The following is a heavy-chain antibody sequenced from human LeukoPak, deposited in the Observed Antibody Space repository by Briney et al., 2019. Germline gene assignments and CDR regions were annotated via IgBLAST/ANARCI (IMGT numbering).Heavy chain of an antibody. CDR1: GFTFSSYS. CDR2: ISSSSYI. J-gene: IGHJ5*02. CDR3: ARDFFGYDFWSGSPYNWFDP. V-gene: IGHV3-21*01. D-gene: IGHD3-3*01. Sequence: KPGGSLRLXCAASGFTFSSYSMNWVRQAPGKGLEWVSSISSSSYIYYAGSVKGRFTISRDNAKNSLYLQMNSLRAEDTAVYYCARDFFGYDFWSGSPYNWFDPWGQGTLVTVSS.